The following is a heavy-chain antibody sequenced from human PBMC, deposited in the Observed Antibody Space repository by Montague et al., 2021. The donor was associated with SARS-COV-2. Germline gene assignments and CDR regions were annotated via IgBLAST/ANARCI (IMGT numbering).Heavy chain of an antibody. Sequence: TLSLTCTVSGGSISSGSYYWSWIRQPAGKGLEWIGRIYTSGSTNYNPPLKSRVTISVDTSKNQFSLKLSSVTAADTAVYYCARDLSLSSGYYYYWGQGTLVTVSS. CDR1: GGSISSGSYY. J-gene: IGHJ4*02. V-gene: IGHV4-61*02. D-gene: IGHD3-22*01. CDR3: ARDLSLSSGYYYY. CDR2: IYTSGST.